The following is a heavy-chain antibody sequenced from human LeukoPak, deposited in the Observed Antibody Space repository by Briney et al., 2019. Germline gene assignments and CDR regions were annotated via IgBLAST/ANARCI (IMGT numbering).Heavy chain of an antibody. D-gene: IGHD5-18*01. J-gene: IGHJ4*02. CDR3: AKDVGYNYGRNFDY. CDR2: ISGRGGST. CDR1: GFTFSSYA. V-gene: IGHV3-23*01. Sequence: PGGSLRLSCAASGFTFSSYAMSWVRQAPGKGLEWVSGISGRGGSTYYADSVKGRFTISRDNSNNTLSLQMNSLRAEDTAVYYCAKDVGYNYGRNFDYWGQGTLVTVSS.